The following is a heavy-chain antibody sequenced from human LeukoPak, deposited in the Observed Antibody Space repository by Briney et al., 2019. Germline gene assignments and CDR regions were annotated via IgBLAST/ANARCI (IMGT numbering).Heavy chain of an antibody. D-gene: IGHD6-19*01. CDR1: GFTFSSYS. Sequence: GGSLRLSCAASGFTFSSYSMNWVRQAPGKGLEWVSFISSSSSYIYYADSVKGRFTISRDNAKNSLYLQMNSLRAEDTAVYYCARVPRVFYSSGWGYFDYWGQGTLVTVSS. V-gene: IGHV3-21*01. CDR2: ISSSSSYI. J-gene: IGHJ4*02. CDR3: ARVPRVFYSSGWGYFDY.